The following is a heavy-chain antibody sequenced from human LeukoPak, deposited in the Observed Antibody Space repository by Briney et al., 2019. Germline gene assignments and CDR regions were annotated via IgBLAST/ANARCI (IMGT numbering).Heavy chain of an antibody. Sequence: GGSLRLSCAASGFTFSSYAMSWVRQAPGKGLEWVSAISGSGGSTYYADSVKGRFTISRDNSKNTLYLQMNSLRAEDTAVYYCAKDLYYDSSLTDAFDIWGQGTMVTVSS. J-gene: IGHJ3*02. CDR1: GFTFSSYA. D-gene: IGHD3-22*01. V-gene: IGHV3-23*01. CDR3: AKDLYYDSSLTDAFDI. CDR2: ISGSGGST.